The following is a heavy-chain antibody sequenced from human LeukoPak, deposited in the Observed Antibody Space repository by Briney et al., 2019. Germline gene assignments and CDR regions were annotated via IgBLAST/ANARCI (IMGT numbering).Heavy chain of an antibody. V-gene: IGHV3-30*03. CDR3: TTYGSGRKFDY. Sequence: GGSLRLSCAASGFTFSSYGMHWVRQAPGKGLEWVAVISYDGSNKYYADSVKGRFTISRDDSTNTLYLQMNSLKSEDTAVYYCTTYGSGRKFDYWGQGILVTVSS. J-gene: IGHJ4*02. D-gene: IGHD3-10*01. CDR2: ISYDGSNK. CDR1: GFTFSSYG.